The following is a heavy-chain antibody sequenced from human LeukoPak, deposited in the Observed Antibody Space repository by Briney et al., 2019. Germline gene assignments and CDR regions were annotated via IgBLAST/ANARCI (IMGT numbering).Heavy chain of an antibody. J-gene: IGHJ4*02. CDR3: ARGAKWAYYFDY. V-gene: IGHV3-48*03. D-gene: IGHD1-26*01. CDR2: INSIGSTI. Sequence: GGSLRLSCAASGFSFSDYAMNWVRQAPGKGLEWVSHINSIGSTIFYADSVRGRFTISRDNAKNSLTLQLDSLRAEDTAVYYCARGAKWAYYFDYWGQGTLVTVSS. CDR1: GFSFSDYA.